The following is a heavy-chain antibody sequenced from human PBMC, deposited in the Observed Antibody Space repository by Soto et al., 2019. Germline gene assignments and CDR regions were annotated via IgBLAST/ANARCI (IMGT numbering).Heavy chain of an antibody. V-gene: IGHV5-10-1*01. D-gene: IGHD6-13*01. CDR3: ARRGEAADLDLDY. Sequence: DSLTISCKASRYSFTSYWISWVRQMPGTCLEWMGGIDPSDSFTNYSPSFQVDVTLSADKSLSTAYLQWSSLKASDTAMYYWARRGEAADLDLDYWGQGTLVTVSS. J-gene: IGHJ4*02. CDR1: RYSFTSYW. CDR2: IDPSDSFT.